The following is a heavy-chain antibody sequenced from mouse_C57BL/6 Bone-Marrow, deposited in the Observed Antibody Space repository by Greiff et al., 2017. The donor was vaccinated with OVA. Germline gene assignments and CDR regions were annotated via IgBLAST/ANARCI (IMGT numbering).Heavy chain of an antibody. CDR2: IYPRSGDT. V-gene: IGHV1-81*01. CDR3: ARERTTPVEAWFAY. D-gene: IGHD1-1*01. CDR1: GYTFTSYG. Sequence: QVQLQQSGAELARPGASVKLSCKASGYTFTSYGISWVKQRTGQGLEWIGEIYPRSGDTYYNEKFKGKATLTADKSSSTAYMELRSLTSEDSGVYFCARERTTPVEAWFAYWGQGTLVTVTA. J-gene: IGHJ3*01.